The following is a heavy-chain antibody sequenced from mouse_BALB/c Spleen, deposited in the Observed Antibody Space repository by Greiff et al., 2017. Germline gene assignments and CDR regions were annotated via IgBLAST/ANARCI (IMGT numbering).Heavy chain of an antibody. J-gene: IGHJ4*01. Sequence: DVKLQESGPGLVKPSQSLSLTCTVTGYSITSDYAWNWIRQFPGNKLEWMGYISYSGSTSYNPSLKSRISITRDTSKNQFFLQLNSVTTEDTATYYCARWEVRRENAMDYWGQGTSVTVSS. CDR1: GYSITSDYA. V-gene: IGHV3-2*02. D-gene: IGHD2-14*01. CDR3: ARWEVRRENAMDY. CDR2: ISYSGST.